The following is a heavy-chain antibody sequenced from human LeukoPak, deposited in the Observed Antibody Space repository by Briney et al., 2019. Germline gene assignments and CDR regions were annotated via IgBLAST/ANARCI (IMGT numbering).Heavy chain of an antibody. CDR3: ARYFSDGSVSGPWFDP. Sequence: SETLSLTCAVYVGSFSGYYWSWVRQPPGKGLEWTGEVNDSGRTNYNPSLENRLTISVDTSKNQFSLKLTSVTAADTGVYYCARYFSDGSVSGPWFDPWGQGTLVTVSS. D-gene: IGHD5-24*01. CDR2: VNDSGRT. CDR1: VGSFSGYY. J-gene: IGHJ5*02. V-gene: IGHV4-34*01.